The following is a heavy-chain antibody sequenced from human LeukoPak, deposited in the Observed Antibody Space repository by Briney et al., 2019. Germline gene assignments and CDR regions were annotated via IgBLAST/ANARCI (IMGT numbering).Heavy chain of an antibody. CDR1: GGSISSGGYY. CDR3: AKDRGTGTRTRLFDY. J-gene: IGHJ4*02. D-gene: IGHD1-1*01. V-gene: IGHV4-31*03. CDR2: IYYSGST. Sequence: PSETLSLTCTVSGGSISSGGYYWSWIRQHPGKGLEWIGYIYYSGSTYYNPSLKSRVTISVDTSKNQFSLKLSSVTAADTALYYCAKDRGTGTRTRLFDYWGQGTLVTVSS.